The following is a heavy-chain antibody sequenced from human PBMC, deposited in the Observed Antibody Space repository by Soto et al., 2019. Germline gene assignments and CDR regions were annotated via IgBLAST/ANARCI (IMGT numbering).Heavy chain of an antibody. V-gene: IGHV1-18*04. CDR3: AREGILGLFDAYDL. CDR2: ISTHNGNT. D-gene: IGHD3-3*01. CDR1: VFTSSG. Sequence: QDQLVQSGAEVKKPGASVKVSCKASVFTSSGISWARQAPGQRLEWMGWISTHNGNTIYAQKFQGRVIMTMDTSTTTVYMELRSLRPDDTAVYLSAREGILGLFDAYDLWGQGTMVTVSS. J-gene: IGHJ3*01.